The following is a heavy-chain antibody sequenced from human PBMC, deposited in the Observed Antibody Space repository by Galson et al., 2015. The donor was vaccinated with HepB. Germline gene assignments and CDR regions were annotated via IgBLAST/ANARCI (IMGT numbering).Heavy chain of an antibody. CDR1: GFTFSSYA. CDR2: ISSDALNE. D-gene: IGHD6-19*01. J-gene: IGHJ4*02. Sequence: SLRLSCAASGFTFSSYAMHWVRQAPGKGLAWVAGISSDALNEYYAVSVKGRSTISRDYSKNTLYLQMNSLRPEDTAVYYCARDFYSRGWDYFDDWGQGTLVTVSS. V-gene: IGHV3-30*04. CDR3: ARDFYSRGWDYFDD.